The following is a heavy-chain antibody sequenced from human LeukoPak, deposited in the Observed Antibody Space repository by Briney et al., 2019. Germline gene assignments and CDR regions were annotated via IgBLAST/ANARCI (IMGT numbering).Heavy chain of an antibody. CDR2: IYYSGTT. CDR3: ARAGGYSGYASI. V-gene: IGHV4-59*01. D-gene: IGHD5-12*01. CDR1: GGSISGYY. J-gene: IGHJ4*02. Sequence: SETLSLTCTVSGGSISGYYWTWIRQPPGKGLEWIGYIYYSGTTYYNPSLKSRVTISVDASKNQFSLNLSSVGAADTAVYYCARAGGYSGYASIWGQGTLVTVSS.